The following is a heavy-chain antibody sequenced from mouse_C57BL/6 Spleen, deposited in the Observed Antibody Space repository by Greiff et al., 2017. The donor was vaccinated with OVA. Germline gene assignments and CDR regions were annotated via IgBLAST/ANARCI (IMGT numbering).Heavy chain of an antibody. CDR3: ASDGSSYEYFDV. CDR2: INPSNGGT. V-gene: IGHV1-53*01. CDR1: GYTFTSYW. J-gene: IGHJ1*03. D-gene: IGHD1-1*01. Sequence: VQLQQSGTELVKPGASVKLSCKASGYTFTSYWMHWVKQRPGQGLEWIGNINPSNGGTNYNEKFKSKATLTVDKSSSTAYMQLSSLTSEDSAVYYCASDGSSYEYFDVWGTGTTVTVSS.